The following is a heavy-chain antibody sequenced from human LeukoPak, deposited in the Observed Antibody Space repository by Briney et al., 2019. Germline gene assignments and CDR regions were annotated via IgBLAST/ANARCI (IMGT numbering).Heavy chain of an antibody. J-gene: IGHJ5*02. D-gene: IGHD3-10*01. CDR1: GGSISSGGYY. Sequence: SETLSLTCTVSGGSISSGGYYWSWIRQHPGKGLEWIGYIYYSGSTYYNPSLKSRVTISVDTSKNQFSPKLSSVTAADTAVYYCARTAVRGVLPLDWFDPWGQGTPVTVSS. CDR3: ARTAVRGVLPLDWFDP. CDR2: IYYSGST. V-gene: IGHV4-31*03.